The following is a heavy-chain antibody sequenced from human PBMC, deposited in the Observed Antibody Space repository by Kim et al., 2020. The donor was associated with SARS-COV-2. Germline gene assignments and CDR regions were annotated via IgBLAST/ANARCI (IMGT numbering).Heavy chain of an antibody. CDR3: ARDRVGSGWPIFDY. D-gene: IGHD6-19*01. CDR1: GGSISSYY. J-gene: IGHJ4*02. Sequence: SETLSLTCTVSGGSISSYYWSWIRQPPGKGLEWIGYIYYSGSTNYNPSLKSRVTISVDTSKNQFSLKLSSVTAADTAVYYCARDRVGSGWPIFDYWGQGTLVTVSS. CDR2: IYYSGST. V-gene: IGHV4-59*01.